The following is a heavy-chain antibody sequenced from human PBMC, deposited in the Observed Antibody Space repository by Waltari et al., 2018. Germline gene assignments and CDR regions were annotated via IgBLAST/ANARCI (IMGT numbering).Heavy chain of an antibody. CDR2: ITHSGST. J-gene: IGHJ4*02. Sequence: QVHLQQWGAGLLKPSETLSLTCAVYGGSFSGYYWSWIRQPPGKGLEWIGEITHSGSTNYNPSLKSRVTILLDTSKNQFSRKLSSVTAADTAVYYCARFGSGWYYFDYWGQGTLVTVSS. CDR1: GGSFSGYY. CDR3: ARFGSGWYYFDY. V-gene: IGHV4-34*01. D-gene: IGHD6-19*01.